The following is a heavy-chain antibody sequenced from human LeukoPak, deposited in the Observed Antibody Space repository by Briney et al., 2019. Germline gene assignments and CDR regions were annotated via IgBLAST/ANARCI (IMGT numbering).Heavy chain of an antibody. CDR2: IYYSGST. CDR3: ATNIVVVPAAPEY. CDR1: GGSISSYY. Sequence: SETLSLTCTVSGGSISSYYWSWIRQPPGKGLEWIGYIYYSGSTNYNPSLKSRVTISVDTSKNQFSLKLSSVTAADTAVYYCATNIVVVPAAPEYWGQGTLVTVSS. D-gene: IGHD2-2*01. V-gene: IGHV4-59*01. J-gene: IGHJ4*02.